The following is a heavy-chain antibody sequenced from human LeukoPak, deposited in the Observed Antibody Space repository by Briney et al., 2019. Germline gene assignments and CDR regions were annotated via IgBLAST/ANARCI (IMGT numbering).Heavy chain of an antibody. CDR2: VSGNGDST. J-gene: IGHJ4*02. V-gene: IGHV3-23*01. D-gene: IGHD4-17*01. CDR1: GFTFSTYA. CDR3: AKDRSDSGEEPLDF. Sequence: PGGSLRLSCAASGFTFSTYAMNWVRQAPGRGLEWVSTVSGNGDSTYYGDSVKGRFTISRDNSKNTLYLQMNSLRAEDTAVYYCAKDRSDSGEEPLDFRGLGTLVTVSS.